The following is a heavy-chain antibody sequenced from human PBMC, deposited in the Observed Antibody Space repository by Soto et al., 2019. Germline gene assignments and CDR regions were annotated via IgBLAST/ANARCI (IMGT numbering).Heavy chain of an antibody. D-gene: IGHD6-13*01. J-gene: IGHJ2*01. V-gene: IGHV4-31*03. Sequence: SETLSLTCTVSGGSISSGGYYWSWIRQHPGKGLEWIGYIYYSGSTYYNPSLKSRVTISVDTSKNQFSLKLSSVTAADTAVYYCERSEGILDGWYFDLLGRGTLVTVS. CDR1: GGSISSGGYY. CDR2: IYYSGST. CDR3: ERSEGILDGWYFDL.